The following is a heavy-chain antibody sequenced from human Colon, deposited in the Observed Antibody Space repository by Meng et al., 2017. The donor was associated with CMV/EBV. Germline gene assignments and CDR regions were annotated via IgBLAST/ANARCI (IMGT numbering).Heavy chain of an antibody. CDR1: GFTFSRYT. J-gene: IGHJ4*02. V-gene: IGHV3-23*03. CDR3: ARIAAGDLWSVYYPFDY. CDR2: VYSDDSST. D-gene: IGHD3-3*01. Sequence: GGSLRLSCAASGFTFSRYTMSWVRQGPGKGLEWVSLVYSDDSSTYYSDSVKGRFTISRDYSKNTLYLQMNSLRAEDTAVYYCARIAAGDLWSVYYPFDYWGQGTLVTVSS.